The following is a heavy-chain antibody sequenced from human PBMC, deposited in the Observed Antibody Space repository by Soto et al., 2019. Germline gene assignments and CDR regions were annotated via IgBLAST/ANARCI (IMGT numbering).Heavy chain of an antibody. CDR3: ARDVGYCSSSGGGY. V-gene: IGHV1-69*08. Sequence: QVQLVQSGAEVKKPGSSVKVSCKASGGTFSSYTISWVRQAPGQGLEWMGRIIPILGIANYAQKFQGRVTITADKSTSTAYMELSSLRSEDTAVYYCARDVGYCSSSGGGYWGQGTLVTVSS. CDR1: GGTFSSYT. CDR2: IIPILGIA. D-gene: IGHD6-6*01. J-gene: IGHJ4*02.